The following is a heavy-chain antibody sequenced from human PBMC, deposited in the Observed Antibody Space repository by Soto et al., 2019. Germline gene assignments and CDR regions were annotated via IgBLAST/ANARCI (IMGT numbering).Heavy chain of an antibody. CDR2: INPGGRQK. D-gene: IGHD3-10*01. Sequence: GGSLRLSCAASGFSFGSYWMSWVRQAPGKGLEWVANINPGGRQKNYVDSVQGRFSISRDDAEKSHHLQMNSLRVEDTGVYYGAKYGEGSYGAYALDMWGQGTTVTVSS. J-gene: IGHJ3*02. V-gene: IGHV3-7*01. CDR3: AKYGEGSYGAYALDM. CDR1: GFSFGSYW.